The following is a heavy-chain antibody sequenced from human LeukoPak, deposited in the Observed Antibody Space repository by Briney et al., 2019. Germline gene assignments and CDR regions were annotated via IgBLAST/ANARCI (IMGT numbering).Heavy chain of an antibody. CDR3: ARDYSSSWYSIYYYYGMDV. D-gene: IGHD6-13*01. CDR1: GGSISSSSYY. V-gene: IGHV4-39*01. J-gene: IGHJ6*02. CDR2: IYYSGST. Sequence: SETLSLTCTVSGGSISSSSYYWGWIRQPPGKGLEWIGSIYYSGSTYYNPSLKSRVTISVDTSKNQFSLKLSSVTAADTAVYYCARDYSSSWYSIYYYYGMDVWGQGTTVTVSS.